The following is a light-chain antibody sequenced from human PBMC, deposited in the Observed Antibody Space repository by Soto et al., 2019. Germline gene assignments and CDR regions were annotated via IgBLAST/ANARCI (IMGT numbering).Light chain of an antibody. Sequence: EIVLTQSPGTLSLSPGERATLSCRASQTVSSTYLAWYQQKPGQAPRLLIYGASSRAIGIPDRFSGSGSGTEFTLTISRLEPEDFAVYYRQQYGSSPRTFGQGTKVEIK. CDR1: QTVSSTY. CDR3: QQYGSSPRT. V-gene: IGKV3-20*01. J-gene: IGKJ1*01. CDR2: GAS.